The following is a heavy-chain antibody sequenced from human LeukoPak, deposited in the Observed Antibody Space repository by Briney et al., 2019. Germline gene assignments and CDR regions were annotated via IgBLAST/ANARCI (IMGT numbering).Heavy chain of an antibody. CDR3: AKTQDEGEIYYDSSGYFDY. J-gene: IGHJ4*02. D-gene: IGHD3-22*01. CDR2: ISGSGGST. V-gene: IGHV3-23*01. Sequence: SGGSLRLSCAASGFTFSSYAMSWVRQAPGKGLEWVSAISGSGGSTYYADSVKGRFTISRDNSKNTLYLQMNSLRAEDTAVYYCAKTQDEGEIYYDSSGYFDYWGQGTLVTVPS. CDR1: GFTFSSYA.